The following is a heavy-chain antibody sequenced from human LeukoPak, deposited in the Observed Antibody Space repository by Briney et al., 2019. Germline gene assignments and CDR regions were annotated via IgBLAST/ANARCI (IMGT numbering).Heavy chain of an antibody. J-gene: IGHJ4*02. Sequence: GSLRLSCAASGFTFSSYAMSWVRQAPGKGLEWVSAISGSGGSTYYADSVKGRFTISRDNSKNTLYLQMNSLRAEDTAVYYCAKDQLPYYGSGAGDYWGQGTLVTVSS. CDR2: ISGSGGST. V-gene: IGHV3-23*01. D-gene: IGHD3-10*01. CDR3: AKDQLPYYGSGAGDY. CDR1: GFTFSSYA.